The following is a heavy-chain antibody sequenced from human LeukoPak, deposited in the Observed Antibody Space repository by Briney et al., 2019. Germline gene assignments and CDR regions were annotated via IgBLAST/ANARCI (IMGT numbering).Heavy chain of an antibody. J-gene: IGHJ3*02. V-gene: IGHV3-74*01. CDR2: ISGDGSYT. CDR1: GFTFSSYV. CDR3: ARVSEESSPSRTHAFDI. Sequence: PGGSLRLSCAASGFTFSSYVIHWVRQAPGKGLVWVSRISGDGSYTSYADSVRGRFTISRDNARNTLYLQMNSLRAEDTAVYYCARVSEESSPSRTHAFDIWGQGTMVTVSS. D-gene: IGHD2-2*01.